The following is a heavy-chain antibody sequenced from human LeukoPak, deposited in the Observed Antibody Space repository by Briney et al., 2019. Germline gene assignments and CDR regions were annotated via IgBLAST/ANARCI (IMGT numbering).Heavy chain of an antibody. CDR2: IHNSGTT. D-gene: IGHD3-10*01. V-gene: IGHV4-34*01. Sequence: SETLSLTCAVSGGPFSGYFWSWIRQSSGKGLEWTGEIHNSGTTNYNPSLNSRLTISEDTSKNQFYLKLSSVTAADTAVYYCARRYYYNLGSFPFDFWGQGTLVTVSS. J-gene: IGHJ4*02. CDR1: GGPFSGYF. CDR3: ARRYYYNLGSFPFDF.